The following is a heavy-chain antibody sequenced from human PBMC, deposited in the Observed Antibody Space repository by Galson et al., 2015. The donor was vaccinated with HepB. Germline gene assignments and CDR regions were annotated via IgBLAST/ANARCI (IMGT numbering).Heavy chain of an antibody. CDR2: MSYPTGKK. CDR1: GFTFSSYA. D-gene: IGHD3-10*01. V-gene: IGHV3-30-3*01. J-gene: IGHJ4*02. Sequence: SLRLSCAASGFTFSSYAMHWVRQAPGKGPEWVALMSYPTGKKYYADSVKGRFIISRDNSRNTVDLQMSSLRTDDTAIYYCARDPVGSGSHFDYWGQGTLVTVPS. CDR3: ARDPVGSGSHFDY.